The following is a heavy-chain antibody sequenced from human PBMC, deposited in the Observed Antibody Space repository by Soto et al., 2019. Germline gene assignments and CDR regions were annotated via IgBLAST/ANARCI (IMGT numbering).Heavy chain of an antibody. D-gene: IGHD6-19*01. J-gene: IGHJ5*02. Sequence: SESRSRTWAVDGRSFSGYYWSWIRQPQRMGLEWSAESKQSGNTNDNPALSRRANITVDTTNTQCAVKRSPMTAADTAVYYSARDRRKSAVAGPNGFDAWGQGTPVTVSS. CDR1: GRSFSGYY. CDR3: ARDRRKSAVAGPNGFDA. CDR2: SKQSGNT. V-gene: IGHV4-34*04.